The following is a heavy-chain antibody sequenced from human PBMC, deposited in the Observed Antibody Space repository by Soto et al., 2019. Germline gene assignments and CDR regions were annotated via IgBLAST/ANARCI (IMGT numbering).Heavy chain of an antibody. V-gene: IGHV5-51*01. CDR1: GYSFSNYW. J-gene: IGHJ4*02. Sequence: PGXSLKISCKASGYSFSNYWIGWVRQIPGKGLEWIGIIYPGDSDTRYSPSFQGQVTISADKSISTAYLQWSSLKASDTAMYYCARHGEVGATTPFDYWGQGTLVTVSS. CDR2: IYPGDSDT. D-gene: IGHD1-26*01. CDR3: ARHGEVGATTPFDY.